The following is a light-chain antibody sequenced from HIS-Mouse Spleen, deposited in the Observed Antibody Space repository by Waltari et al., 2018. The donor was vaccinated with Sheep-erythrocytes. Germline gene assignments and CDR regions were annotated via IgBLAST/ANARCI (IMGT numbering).Light chain of an antibody. CDR2: QDS. CDR3: QAWDSSTAWNVV. V-gene: IGLV3-1*01. J-gene: IGLJ2*01. Sequence: SYELTQPPSVSVSPGQPASITSPGAKLGAKYASWYQQKPGQSPGLVIYQDSKRPSGIPERFSGSNSGNTATLTISGTQAMDEADYYCQAWDSSTAWNVVFGGGTKLTVL. CDR1: KLGAKY.